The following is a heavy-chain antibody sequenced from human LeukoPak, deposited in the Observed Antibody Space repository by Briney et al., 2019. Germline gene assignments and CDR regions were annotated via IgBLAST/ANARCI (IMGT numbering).Heavy chain of an antibody. CDR3: ARDRGDRWFDP. Sequence: TGGSLRLSCAASGFTVSSNYMSWVRQAPGKGLEWVSVIYSGGSTYYADSVKGRFTISRDNSKNTLYLQMNSLRAEDTAVYYCARDRGDRWFDPWGQGTLVTVSS. V-gene: IGHV3-66*01. CDR1: GFTVSSNY. CDR2: IYSGGST. J-gene: IGHJ5*02. D-gene: IGHD1-14*01.